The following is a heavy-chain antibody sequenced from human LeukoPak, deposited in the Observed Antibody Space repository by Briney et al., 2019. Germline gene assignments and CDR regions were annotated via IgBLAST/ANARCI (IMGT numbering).Heavy chain of an antibody. D-gene: IGHD1-26*01. V-gene: IGHV3-30*03. J-gene: IGHJ6*03. CDR1: AFTFSYG. CDR3: ARDPYSGTYGDTYYYYMDV. Sequence: GGSLRLSCAASAFTFSYGMHWVRQAPGKGLEWVAVISYDGSDKYYADSVKGRFTISRDNARNSLYLQMNSLRAEDTAVYYCARDPYSGTYGDTYYYYMDVWGKGTTVTISS. CDR2: ISYDGSDK.